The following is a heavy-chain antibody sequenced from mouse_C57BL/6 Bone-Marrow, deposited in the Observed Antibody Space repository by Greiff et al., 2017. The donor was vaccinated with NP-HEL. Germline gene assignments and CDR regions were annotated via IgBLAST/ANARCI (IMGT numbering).Heavy chain of an antibody. CDR1: GYTFPSYL. CDR3: ARSVVATGDY. Sequence: QVQLQQPGAELVKPGASVKLSCKASGYTFPSYLMHWVKQRPGRGLGWIGRIDPNSGGTKYNEKFKSKATLTVDKPSSTAYMQLSSLTSEDSAVYYCARSVVATGDYWGQGTTLTVSS. J-gene: IGHJ2*01. CDR2: IDPNSGGT. V-gene: IGHV1-72*01. D-gene: IGHD1-1*01.